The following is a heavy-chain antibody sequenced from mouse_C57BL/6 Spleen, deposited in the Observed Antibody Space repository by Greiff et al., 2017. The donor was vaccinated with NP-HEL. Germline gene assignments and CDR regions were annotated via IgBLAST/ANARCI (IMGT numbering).Heavy chain of an antibody. CDR3: ARDTTVVDYFDY. D-gene: IGHD1-1*01. Sequence: VQLQQPGTELVKPGASVKLSCKASGYTFTSYWMHWVKQRPGQGLEWIGNINPSNGGTNYNEKFKSKATLTVDKSSSTAYMQLSSLTSEDSAVYFCARDTTVVDYFDYWGQGTTLTVSS. CDR2: INPSNGGT. J-gene: IGHJ2*01. V-gene: IGHV1-53*01. CDR1: GYTFTSYW.